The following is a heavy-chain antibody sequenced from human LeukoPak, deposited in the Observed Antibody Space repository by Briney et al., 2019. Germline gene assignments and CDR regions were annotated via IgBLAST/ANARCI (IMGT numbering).Heavy chain of an antibody. CDR1: GGSISSGGNS. Sequence: SETLSLTCAVSGGSISSGGNSWGWIRQPPGKGLEWIGYIYHSGSTLYNPSLKSRVTISVDRSKNQLSLKLSFVTAADTAVYYCARYYYDSSGYYIDYWGQGTLVTVSS. V-gene: IGHV4-30-2*01. CDR3: ARYYYDSSGYYIDY. J-gene: IGHJ4*02. CDR2: IYHSGST. D-gene: IGHD3-22*01.